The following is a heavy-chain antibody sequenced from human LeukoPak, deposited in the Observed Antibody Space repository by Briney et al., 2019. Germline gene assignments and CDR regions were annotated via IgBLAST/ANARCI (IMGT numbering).Heavy chain of an antibody. CDR2: ISYDGSNE. CDR3: AKVRGFDYVWGSYVY. Sequence: PVRSLRLSSAASGLTFSSYAMHSVRQAPGTRLEWGAVISYDGSNEYYADSVKGRFTISRDNSKNTLYLQMNSLRAEDTAVYYCAKVRGFDYVWGSYVYWGQGTLVTVSS. V-gene: IGHV3-30*18. D-gene: IGHD3-16*01. J-gene: IGHJ4*02. CDR1: GLTFSSYA.